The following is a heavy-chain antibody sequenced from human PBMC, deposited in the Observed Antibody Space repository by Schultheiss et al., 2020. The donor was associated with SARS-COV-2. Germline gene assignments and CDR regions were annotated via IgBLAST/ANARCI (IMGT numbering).Heavy chain of an antibody. V-gene: IGHV3-23*01. Sequence: GESLKISCAASGFTFSSYAMSWVRQAPGKGLEWVSAISGSGGSTYYADSVKGRFTISRDNSKNTLYLQMNSLRAEDTAVYYCAKLGSYGYGYYFDYWGQGTLVTVSS. D-gene: IGHD5-18*01. CDR3: AKLGSYGYGYYFDY. CDR1: GFTFSSYA. CDR2: ISGSGGST. J-gene: IGHJ4*02.